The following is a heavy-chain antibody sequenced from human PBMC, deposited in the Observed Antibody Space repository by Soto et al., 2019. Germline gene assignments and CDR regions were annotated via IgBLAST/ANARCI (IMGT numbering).Heavy chain of an antibody. Sequence: SETLSLTCTVSGGSISSYYWSWIRQPPGKGLEWIGYIYYSGSTNYNPSLKSRVTIPVDTSKNQFSLKLSSVTAADTAVYYCARAVRYFDWLLPEEDYYYYMDVWGKGTTVTVSS. J-gene: IGHJ6*03. CDR3: ARAVRYFDWLLPEEDYYYYMDV. D-gene: IGHD3-9*01. CDR1: GGSISSYY. CDR2: IYYSGST. V-gene: IGHV4-59*01.